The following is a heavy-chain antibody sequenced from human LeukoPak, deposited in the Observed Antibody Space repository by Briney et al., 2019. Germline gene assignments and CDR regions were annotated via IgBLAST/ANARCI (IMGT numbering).Heavy chain of an antibody. CDR1: GVSFSGYY. CDR2: IYYSGST. Sequence: SETLSLTCADYGVSFSGYYWSWIRQPPGKGLEWIGYIYYSGSTYYNPSLKSRVTISVDTSKNQFSLKLSSVTAADTAVYYCARETSQKGAHYMDVWGKGTTVTISS. V-gene: IGHV4-59*01. D-gene: IGHD3-16*01. J-gene: IGHJ6*03. CDR3: ARETSQKGAHYMDV.